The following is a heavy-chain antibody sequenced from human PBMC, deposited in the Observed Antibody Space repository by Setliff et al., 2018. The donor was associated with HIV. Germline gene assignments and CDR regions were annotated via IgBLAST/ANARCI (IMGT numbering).Heavy chain of an antibody. CDR1: GDSVSGYY. J-gene: IGHJ4*02. Sequence: PSETLSLTCAVSGDSVSGYYWSWIRQSAGRGLEWLGYIYYSGSTTYNPSLRSRVTISIDTSKNQFSLNLRSVTAADTAVYYCARDPPGYGDSKDYWGQGKLVTVSS. V-gene: IGHV4-59*02. CDR3: ARDPPGYGDSKDY. CDR2: IYYSGST. D-gene: IGHD4-17*01.